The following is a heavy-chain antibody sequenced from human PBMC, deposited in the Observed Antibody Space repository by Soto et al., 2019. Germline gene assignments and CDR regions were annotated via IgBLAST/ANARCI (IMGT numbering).Heavy chain of an antibody. Sequence: EVQLVESGGGLVKPGGSLRLSCAASGFTFSDCSMDWVRKAAGKGLEWVSSISSSSSYIYYADSVKGRFTMSRDNAKNALYLQMNSLSVEHTAVYFCARGVGTPSAAFDLWGQASMLTVSS. J-gene: IGHJ3*01. CDR1: GFTFSDCS. V-gene: IGHV3-21*01. CDR3: ARGVGTPSAAFDL. D-gene: IGHD1-1*01. CDR2: ISSSSSYI.